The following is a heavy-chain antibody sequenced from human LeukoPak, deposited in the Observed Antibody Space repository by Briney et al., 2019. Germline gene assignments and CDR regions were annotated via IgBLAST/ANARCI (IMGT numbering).Heavy chain of an antibody. V-gene: IGHV4-39*02. CDR3: AREMGVVTAHGIDV. CDR2: IYYSGST. D-gene: IGHD4-23*01. Sequence: LETLSLTCIVSGGSISSISSNNYHWGWIRQPPGKGLEWIGSIYYSGSTYYNPSLKSRVTISVDTSKNQFSLKLSSVTAADTALYYCAREMGVVTAHGIDVWGQGTTVTVSS. J-gene: IGHJ6*02. CDR1: GGSISSISSNNYH.